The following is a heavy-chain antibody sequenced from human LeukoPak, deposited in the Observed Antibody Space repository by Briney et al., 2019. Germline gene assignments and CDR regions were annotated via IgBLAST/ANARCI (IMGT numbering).Heavy chain of an antibody. CDR2: IYYSGST. Sequence: SETLSLTCTVSGGSISSSSYYWGWIRQPPGKGLEGIGSIYYSGSTYYNPSLKSRVTISVDTSKNQFSLKLSSVTAADTAVYYCARGSIFGVVRFDPWGQGTLVTVSS. CDR3: ARGSIFGVVRFDP. J-gene: IGHJ5*02. V-gene: IGHV4-39*01. CDR1: GGSISSSSYY. D-gene: IGHD3-3*01.